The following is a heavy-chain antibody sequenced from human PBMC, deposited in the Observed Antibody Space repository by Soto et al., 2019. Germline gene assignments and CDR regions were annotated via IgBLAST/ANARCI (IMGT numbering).Heavy chain of an antibody. J-gene: IGHJ5*01. D-gene: IGHD3-16*01. CDR2: ISAYNGNT. Sequence: ASGKVSCKASGGTFSSYAISWVRQAPGQGLEWMGWISAYNGNTNYAQKLQGRVTMTTDTSTSTAYMELRSLRSDDTAVYYCASRGGRNWFDPWGQGTLVTVSS. CDR1: GGTFSSYA. CDR3: ASRGGRNWFDP. V-gene: IGHV1-18*01.